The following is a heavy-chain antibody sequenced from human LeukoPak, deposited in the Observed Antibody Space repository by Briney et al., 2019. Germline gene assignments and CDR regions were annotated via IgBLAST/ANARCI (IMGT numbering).Heavy chain of an antibody. J-gene: IGHJ5*02. Sequence: SETLSLTCTVSGGSISSSSYFWGWIRQPPGKGLEWIGTIYYSGTTYFNPSLKSQVTISIDTSKNQFSLKLSSVTAADTAVYYCARAGCYYGSGSYYPQYNWFDPWGQGTLVTVSS. CDR3: ARAGCYYGSGSYYPQYNWFDP. CDR1: GGSISSSSYF. D-gene: IGHD3-10*01. V-gene: IGHV4-39*07. CDR2: IYYSGTT.